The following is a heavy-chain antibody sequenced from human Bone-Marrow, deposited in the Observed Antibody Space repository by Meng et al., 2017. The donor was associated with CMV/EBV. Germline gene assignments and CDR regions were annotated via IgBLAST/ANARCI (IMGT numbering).Heavy chain of an antibody. Sequence: ASVKVSCKASGYTFTGYYMHWVRQAPGQGLGWMGWINPNSGGTNYAQKFQGRVTMTRDTSISTAYMELSRLRSDDTAVYYCARIKSAIAVAASFDYWGQGTLVTVYS. D-gene: IGHD6-19*01. CDR3: ARIKSAIAVAASFDY. CDR1: GYTFTGYY. CDR2: INPNSGGT. J-gene: IGHJ4*02. V-gene: IGHV1-2*02.